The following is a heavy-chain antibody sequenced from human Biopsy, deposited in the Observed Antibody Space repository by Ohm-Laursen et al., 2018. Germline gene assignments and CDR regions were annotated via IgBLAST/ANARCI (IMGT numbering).Heavy chain of an antibody. CDR3: VRGRSPDTY. CDR1: GGSLNFYY. J-gene: IGHJ4*02. V-gene: IGHV4-59*01. Sequence: GTLSLTCTVSGGSLNFYYWSWIRQPPGKGLEWIGYMYYSGSTKYSPSLKNRVTVSFDTSRNQFSLKLTSMTPADTAVYYCVRGRSPDTYWGQGALVIVSS. CDR2: MYYSGST. D-gene: IGHD1-14*01.